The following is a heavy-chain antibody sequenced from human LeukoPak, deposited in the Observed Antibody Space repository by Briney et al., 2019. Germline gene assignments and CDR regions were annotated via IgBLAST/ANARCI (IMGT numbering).Heavy chain of an antibody. CDR3: ARDMITFGGVIVS. CDR1: GFTFSSYS. V-gene: IGHV3-21*01. CDR2: ISSSGSYI. J-gene: IGHJ4*02. Sequence: TGGSLRLSCAASGFTFSSYSMNWVRQAPGKGLEWVSSISSSGSYIYYADSVKGRFTISRDNAKNSLYLQMNSLRAEDTAVYYCARDMITFGGVIVSWGQGTLVTVSS. D-gene: IGHD3-16*02.